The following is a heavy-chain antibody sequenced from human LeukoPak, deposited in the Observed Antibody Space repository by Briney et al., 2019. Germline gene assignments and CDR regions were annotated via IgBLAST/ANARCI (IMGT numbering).Heavy chain of an antibody. CDR3: ARLPGEFTIYDY. V-gene: IGHV3-21*01. J-gene: IGHJ4*02. D-gene: IGHD3-3*01. CDR1: GFTFSSYN. Sequence: GGSLRLSCAASGFTFSSYNMNWVRQAPGKGLEWVSSISNGGGYIYYEDSVKGRFTISRDNAKNSLYLQMNSLRAEDTAVYYCARLPGEFTIYDYWGQGTLVTVSS. CDR2: ISNGGGYI.